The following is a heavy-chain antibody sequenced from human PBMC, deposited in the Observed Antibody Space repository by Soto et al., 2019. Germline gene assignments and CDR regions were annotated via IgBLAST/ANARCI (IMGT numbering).Heavy chain of an antibody. Sequence: GGSLRLSCAASGFPFSSYSMSWVRQAPGKGLEWVSAISGSGGSTYYADSVKGRFTISRDNSKNTLYLQMNSLRAEDTAVYYCARDEIIGIAAAGPYYYGMDVWGQGTTVTVSS. CDR1: GFPFSSYS. J-gene: IGHJ6*02. V-gene: IGHV3-23*01. D-gene: IGHD6-13*01. CDR3: ARDEIIGIAAAGPYYYGMDV. CDR2: ISGSGGST.